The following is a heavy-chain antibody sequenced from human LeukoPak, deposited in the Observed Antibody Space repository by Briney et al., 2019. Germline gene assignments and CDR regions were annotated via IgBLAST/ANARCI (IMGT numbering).Heavy chain of an antibody. CDR1: GGSISSYY. V-gene: IGHV4-59*01. D-gene: IGHD5-12*01. Sequence: SETLSLTCTVSGGSISSYYWSWIRQPPGKGLEWIGYIYYSGSTNYNPSLKSRVTISVDTSKNQFSLKLSSATAADTAVYYCARHRRVAPFDYWGQGTLVTVSS. J-gene: IGHJ4*02. CDR3: ARHRRVAPFDY. CDR2: IYYSGST.